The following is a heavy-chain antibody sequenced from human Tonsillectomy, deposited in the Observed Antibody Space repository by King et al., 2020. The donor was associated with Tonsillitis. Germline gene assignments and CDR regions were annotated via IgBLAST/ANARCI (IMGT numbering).Heavy chain of an antibody. V-gene: IGHV1-69*04. Sequence: VQLVQSGAEVKKPGSSVKVSCKASGGTFSSYAISWVRQAPGQGLEWMGRIIPILGIANYAQKFQGRVTITADKSTSTAYMELSSLRSEDTAVYYCARDRESSGWYAGRVWFDPWGQGTLVTVSS. CDR3: ARDRESSGWYAGRVWFDP. CDR1: GGTFSSYA. CDR2: IIPILGIA. D-gene: IGHD6-19*01. J-gene: IGHJ5*02.